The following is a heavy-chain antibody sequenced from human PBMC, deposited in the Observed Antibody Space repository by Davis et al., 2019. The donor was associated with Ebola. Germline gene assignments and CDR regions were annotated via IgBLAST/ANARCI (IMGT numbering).Heavy chain of an antibody. J-gene: IGHJ4*02. D-gene: IGHD3/OR15-3a*01. Sequence: ASVKVSCKASGYNFPSYGVSWVRQAPGQGLEWLGWISGYNGNTKYAQKFQGRVTVTTDTSATTAYMELRSLKSDDTAVYYCAKDAVGGLVIGFDLWGQGTLVTVSS. CDR2: ISGYNGNT. CDR3: AKDAVGGLVIGFDL. CDR1: GYNFPSYG. V-gene: IGHV1-18*01.